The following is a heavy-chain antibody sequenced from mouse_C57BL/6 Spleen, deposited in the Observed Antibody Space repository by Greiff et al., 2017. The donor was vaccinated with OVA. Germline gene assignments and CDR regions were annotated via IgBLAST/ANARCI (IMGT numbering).Heavy chain of an antibody. CDR2: IYPGDGDT. Sequence: QVQLQQSGAELVKPGASVKISCKASGYAFSSYWMNWVKQRPGKGLEWIGQIYPGDGDTNYNGKFKGKATLTADKSSSTAYMQLSSLTSEDSAVYFGARCDYNGVYYAMDYWGEGTSVTVSS. D-gene: IGHD1-1*01. V-gene: IGHV1-80*01. CDR3: ARCDYNGVYYAMDY. J-gene: IGHJ4*01. CDR1: GYAFSSYW.